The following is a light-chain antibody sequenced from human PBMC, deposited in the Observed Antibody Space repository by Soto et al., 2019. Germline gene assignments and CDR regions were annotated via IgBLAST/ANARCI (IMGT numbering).Light chain of an antibody. CDR3: QQYSSHST. Sequence: DIQMTQTPSTLSATAGDRFTITCRASQSISSYLAWYQQKPGKDPXXLIYQASSLENGVPSRFSGSGSGKEFSLTISSLQPDDFATYYCQQYSSHSTFGQGTKVDI. J-gene: IGKJ1*01. V-gene: IGKV1-5*03. CDR2: QAS. CDR1: QSISSY.